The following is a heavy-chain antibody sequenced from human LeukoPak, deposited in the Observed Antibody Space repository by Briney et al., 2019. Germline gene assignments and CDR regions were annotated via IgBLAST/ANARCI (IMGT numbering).Heavy chain of an antibody. V-gene: IGHV4-59*08. CDR3: VRHLGFCSTTTCNTWFDP. CDR2: IYSSGGT. D-gene: IGHD2/OR15-2a*01. J-gene: IGHJ5*02. CDR1: GGSIRSYF. Sequence: SETLSLTCSVSGGSIRSYFWSWIRQPPGKELEWIGHIYSSGGTNYNPSLKSRVTISVDTSKNQFSLKLSSVTAADTAVYYCVRHLGFCSTTTCNTWFDPWGQGTLVTVSS.